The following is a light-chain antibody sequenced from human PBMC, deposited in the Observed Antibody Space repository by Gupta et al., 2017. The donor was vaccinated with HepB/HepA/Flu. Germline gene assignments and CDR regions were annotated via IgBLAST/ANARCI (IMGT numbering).Light chain of an antibody. CDR2: GNT. V-gene: IGLV1-40*01. CDR3: QSYDNSLSTYV. CDR1: SSNIGASYD. J-gene: IGLJ1*01. Sequence: QSVLTQPPSVSGAPGQRVTISCTGSSSNIGASYDVHWYQHLPGRAPRLLIYGNTNRPSGVPDRFSGSKSATSASLAITGLQAEDEATYYCQSYDNSLSTYVFGSGTKVTVL.